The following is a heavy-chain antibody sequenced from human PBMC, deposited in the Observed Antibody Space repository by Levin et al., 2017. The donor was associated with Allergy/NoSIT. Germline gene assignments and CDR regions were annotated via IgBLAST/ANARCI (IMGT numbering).Heavy chain of an antibody. CDR2: ISSSGSTI. J-gene: IGHJ4*02. D-gene: IGHD3-3*01. Sequence: GGSLRLSCAASGFTFSSYEMNWVRQAPGKGLEWVSYISSSGSTIYYADSVKGRFTISRDNAKNSLYLQMNSLGAEDTAVYYCARQLGNFWSGYNYFDYWGQGTLVTASS. V-gene: IGHV3-48*03. CDR3: ARQLGNFWSGYNYFDY. CDR1: GFTFSSYE.